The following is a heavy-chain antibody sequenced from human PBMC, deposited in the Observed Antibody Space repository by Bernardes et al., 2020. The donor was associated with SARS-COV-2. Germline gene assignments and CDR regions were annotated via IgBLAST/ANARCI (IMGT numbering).Heavy chain of an antibody. CDR3: AKEYCSSTSCYTAAALDY. Sequence: GGSLRLSCAASGFTFSSYCMHWVRQAPGKGLEWVAVISYDGSNKYYADSVKGRFTISRDNSKNTLYLQMNSLRAEDTSVYYCAKEYCSSTSCYTAAALDYWGKGTLVTVSS. CDR1: GFTFSSYC. D-gene: IGHD2-2*02. CDR2: ISYDGSNK. V-gene: IGHV3-30*18. J-gene: IGHJ4*02.